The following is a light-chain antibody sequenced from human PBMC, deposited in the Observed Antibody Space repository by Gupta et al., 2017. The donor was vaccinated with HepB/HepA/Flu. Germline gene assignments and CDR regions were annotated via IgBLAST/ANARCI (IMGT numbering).Light chain of an antibody. CDR3: QQLNSYPIT. J-gene: IGKJ5*01. Sequence: DIQLTQSPSFLSASVGDRVTITCRASQDINSYLIWYQQKPGKAPNLLIYTASTLQGGVPSRFSGSGSGTEFTLTISSLQPEDFATYYCQQLNSYPITFGQGTLLDIK. CDR1: QDINSY. CDR2: TAS. V-gene: IGKV1-9*01.